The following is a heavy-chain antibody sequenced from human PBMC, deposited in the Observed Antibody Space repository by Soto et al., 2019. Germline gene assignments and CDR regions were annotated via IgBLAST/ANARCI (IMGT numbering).Heavy chain of an antibody. Sequence: CVSLSLSWGAAGGTFSSYSMTLVSTDPGKGLEWVSAISGSGGSTYYADSVKGRFTISRDNYKNTMYLQMNSLRAEDTALYYCEKEAGMSVGSGMDGLGHGTTV. J-gene: IGHJ6*02. CDR1: GGTFSSYS. CDR2: ISGSGGST. D-gene: IGHD3-3*01. CDR3: EKEAGMSVGSGMDG. V-gene: IGHV3-23*01.